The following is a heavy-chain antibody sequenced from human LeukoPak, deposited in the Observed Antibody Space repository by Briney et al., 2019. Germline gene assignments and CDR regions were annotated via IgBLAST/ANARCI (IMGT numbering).Heavy chain of an antibody. CDR1: GFTFSSYA. CDR3: AKDQGLGGGSVWGY. CDR2: ISGSGGST. J-gene: IGHJ4*02. V-gene: IGHV3-23*01. Sequence: GGSLRLSCAASGFTFSSYAMSWVRQAPGKGLEWVSAISGSGGSTYYADSVKGRFTISRDNSKNMLFLEMNSLRAEDTAVYYCAKDQGLGGGSVWGYWGQRTLVTVSS. D-gene: IGHD2-15*01.